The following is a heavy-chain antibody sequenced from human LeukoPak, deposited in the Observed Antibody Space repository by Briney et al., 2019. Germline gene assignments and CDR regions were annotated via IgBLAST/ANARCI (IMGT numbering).Heavy chain of an antibody. Sequence: GGSLRLSCAASGFTFSSYAMNWVRQAPGKGLEWVSAISDSDSGGRTYYADSVKGRFTISRDNSNNTLYLQMTSLRVEDTAVYYCANPIGRRGYSYGGLDYWGQGTLVTVSS. D-gene: IGHD5-18*01. CDR3: ANPIGRRGYSYGGLDY. J-gene: IGHJ4*02. CDR2: ISDSDSGGRT. CDR1: GFTFSSYA. V-gene: IGHV3-23*01.